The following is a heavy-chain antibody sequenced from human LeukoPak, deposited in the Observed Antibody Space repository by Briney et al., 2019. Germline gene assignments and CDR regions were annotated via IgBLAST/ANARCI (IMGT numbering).Heavy chain of an antibody. CDR2: IIPIFGTT. D-gene: IGHD5-12*01. V-gene: IGHV1-69*05. Sequence: SVKVSCKASGGTFSSHAISWVRQAPGQGLEWVGGIIPIFGTTNYAQKFQGRVTITTDESTSTGYMELRSLRSDDTAVYYCARGDSGYDYGSDNWGQGTLVTVSS. J-gene: IGHJ4*02. CDR1: GGTFSSHA. CDR3: ARGDSGYDYGSDN.